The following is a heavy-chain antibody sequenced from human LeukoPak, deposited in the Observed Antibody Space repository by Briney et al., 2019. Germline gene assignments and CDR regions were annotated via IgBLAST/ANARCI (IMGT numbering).Heavy chain of an antibody. CDR3: AGMVRGRNYFDY. J-gene: IGHJ4*02. D-gene: IGHD3-10*01. Sequence: GGSLRLSCAASGFTFSSYSMNWVRQAPGKGLEWVSSISSSSSYIYYADSVKGRFTISRDNAKNSLYLQMNSLRAEDTAVYYCAGMVRGRNYFDYWGQGTLVTVSS. V-gene: IGHV3-21*01. CDR2: ISSSSSYI. CDR1: GFTFSSYS.